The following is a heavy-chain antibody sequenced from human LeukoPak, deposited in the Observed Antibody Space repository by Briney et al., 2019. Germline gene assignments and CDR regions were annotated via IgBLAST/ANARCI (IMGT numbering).Heavy chain of an antibody. CDR2: IYYSGST. D-gene: IGHD1-26*01. CDR1: GGSISSSSYY. CDR3: ARVGWELKKQGFFDY. J-gene: IGHJ4*02. Sequence: SETLSLTCTVSGGSISSSSYYWGWIRQPPGKGLEWIGSIYYSGSTYYNPSLKSRVTISVDTSKNQFSLKLSSVTAADTAVYYCARVGWELKKQGFFDYWGQGTLVTVSS. V-gene: IGHV4-39*07.